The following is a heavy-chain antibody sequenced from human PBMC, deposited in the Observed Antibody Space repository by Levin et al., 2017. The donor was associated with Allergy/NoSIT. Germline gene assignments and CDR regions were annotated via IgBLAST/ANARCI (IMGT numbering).Heavy chain of an antibody. CDR2: INHSGST. J-gene: IGHJ4*02. Sequence: GSLRLSCAVYGGSFSGYYWSWIRQPPGKGLEWIGEINHSGSTNYNPSLKSRVTISVDTSKNQFSLKLSSVTAADTAVYYCAREGIGRVRGVIITGKYYFDYWGQGTLVTVSS. CDR1: GGSFSGYY. CDR3: AREGIGRVRGVIITGKYYFDY. D-gene: IGHD3-10*01. V-gene: IGHV4-34*01.